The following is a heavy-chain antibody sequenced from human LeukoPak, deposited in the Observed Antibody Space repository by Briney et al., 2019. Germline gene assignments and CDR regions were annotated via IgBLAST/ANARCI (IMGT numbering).Heavy chain of an antibody. D-gene: IGHD3-16*01. CDR3: ARSRLVRYDAFDI. Sequence: ASVKVSCKASGYTFTGFSMHWVRQAPGQGLEWMGWINPKGGGTNYAQKFQGRVTITRDTFISTAYMELSRLRSDDTAVYYCARSRLVRYDAFDIWGQGTMVTVSS. V-gene: IGHV1-2*02. J-gene: IGHJ3*02. CDR2: INPKGGGT. CDR1: GYTFTGFS.